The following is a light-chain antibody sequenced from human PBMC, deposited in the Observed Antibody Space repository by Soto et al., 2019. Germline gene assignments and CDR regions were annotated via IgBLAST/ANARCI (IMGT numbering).Light chain of an antibody. CDR2: DAS. Sequence: IQMTQSPSSLSASVGDRVTITCQASQDISKNLNWYQQKPGKAPKLLIYDASSLQTGVPSRFXGSGSTTYFTYTISSLYPEDVATYDCEQYDNHRPTTFGQGTRLEIK. V-gene: IGKV1-33*01. J-gene: IGKJ5*01. CDR3: EQYDNHRPTT. CDR1: QDISKN.